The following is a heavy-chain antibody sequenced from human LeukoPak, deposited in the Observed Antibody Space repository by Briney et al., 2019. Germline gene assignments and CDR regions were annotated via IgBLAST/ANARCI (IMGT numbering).Heavy chain of an antibody. CDR1: GRSLSSSSYY. CDR3: ARLGRDGYSRAIDY. J-gene: IGHJ4*02. CDR2: IYYSGST. Sequence: SETLSLTCTVSGRSLSSSSYYWGWIRQPPGKGLEWLGSIYYSGSTYYNPSLKSRVTISVDTSKNQFSLKLSSVTAADTAVYYCARLGRDGYSRAIDYWGQGTLVTVSS. V-gene: IGHV4-39*01. D-gene: IGHD5-24*01.